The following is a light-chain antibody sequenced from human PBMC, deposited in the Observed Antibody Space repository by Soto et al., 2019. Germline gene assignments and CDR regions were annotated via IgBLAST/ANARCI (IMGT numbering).Light chain of an antibody. CDR1: QSVRISY. CDR2: GAY. Sequence: EIVLTQSPGTLSLSPGERATLSCRASQSVRISYLAWYQKKPGQAPRLLIYGAYSRATDIPGRFNDIPDRFSGSGSGTDFTLTSSRLEPEDFALYYCQQYGSSPRTFGQGTKVEI. J-gene: IGKJ1*01. CDR3: QQYGSSPRT. V-gene: IGKV3-20*01.